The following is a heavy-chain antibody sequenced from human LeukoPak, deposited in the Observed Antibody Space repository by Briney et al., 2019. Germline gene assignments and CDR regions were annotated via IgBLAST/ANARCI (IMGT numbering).Heavy chain of an antibody. Sequence: GGSLRLSCAASGFTFSNYWMSWVRQAPGKGLEWVANIKEDGSEKYYVDSVKGRFTISRDNARNSLYLQMNSLRAEDTAVYYCANGRQLGDWGQGTLVTVSS. CDR1: GFTFSNYW. J-gene: IGHJ4*02. V-gene: IGHV3-7*01. CDR3: ANGRQLGD. D-gene: IGHD6-13*01. CDR2: IKEDGSEK.